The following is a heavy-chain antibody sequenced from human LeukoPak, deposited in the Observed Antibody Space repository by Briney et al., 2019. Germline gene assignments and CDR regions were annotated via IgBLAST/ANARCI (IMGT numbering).Heavy chain of an antibody. CDR3: ARNPRVLLWFGELLYFDY. V-gene: IGHV3-7*01. D-gene: IGHD3-10*01. CDR1: GFTFSSYW. CDR2: IKQDGSEK. Sequence: PGGSLRLSCAASGFTFSSYWMSWVRQAPGKGLEWVANIKQDGSEKYYVDPVKGRFTISRDNAKNSLYLQMNSLRAEDTAVYYCARNPRVLLWFGELLYFDYWGQGTLVTVSS. J-gene: IGHJ4*02.